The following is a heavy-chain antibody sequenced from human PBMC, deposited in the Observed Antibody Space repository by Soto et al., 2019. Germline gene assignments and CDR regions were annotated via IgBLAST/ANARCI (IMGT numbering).Heavy chain of an antibody. D-gene: IGHD3-10*01. CDR1: GGTFSSYT. J-gene: IGHJ4*02. V-gene: IGHV1-69*12. Sequence: QVQLVQSGAEVKKPGSSVKVSCKASGGTFSSYTISWVRQAPGQGLEWMGGIIPIFGTANYAQKFQGRVTITADESTSTAYMELSSLRSEDTAVYYCARDGSDYYGSGSYFDYWGQGTLVTVSS. CDR2: IIPIFGTA. CDR3: ARDGSDYYGSGSYFDY.